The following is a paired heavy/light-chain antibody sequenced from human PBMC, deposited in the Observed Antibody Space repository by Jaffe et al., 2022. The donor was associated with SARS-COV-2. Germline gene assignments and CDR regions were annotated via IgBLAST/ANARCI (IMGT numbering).Light chain of an antibody. V-gene: IGKV3-20*01. CDR1: QSVTSNY. J-gene: IGKJ2*01. CDR3: QQYGDSPEMYT. Sequence: EGVLTQSPGTLSLSPGDRATLSCRASQSVTSNYLAWYQQKPGQAPRLLLYGASYRAAGIPDRFSGSGSGTDFTLTISRLEPEDFAVYYCQQYGDSPEMYTFGQGTQLEIK. CDR2: GAS.
Heavy chain of an antibody. CDR2: VGGGGRNT. Sequence: EVQLLESGGGLVQPGGSLRLSCAASGFTFGNYAFNWVRQTPGKGLEWVAHVGGGGRNTDYADSVKGRFTISRDNSKNTLHLQMNSLRAEDTGVYYCAKDGFSDNGVWDFFDYWGQGTLVTVSS. V-gene: IGHV3-23*01. D-gene: IGHD2-8*01. CDR3: AKDGFSDNGVWDFFDY. CDR1: GFTFGNYA. J-gene: IGHJ4*02.